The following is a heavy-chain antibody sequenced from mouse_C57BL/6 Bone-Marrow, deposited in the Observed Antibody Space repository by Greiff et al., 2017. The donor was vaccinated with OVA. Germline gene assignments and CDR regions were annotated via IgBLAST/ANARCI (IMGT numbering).Heavy chain of an antibody. V-gene: IGHV5-17*01. CDR3: AKDYGSAMDY. CDR1: GFTFSDYG. Sequence: EVMLVESGGGLVKPGGSLKLSCAASGFTFSDYGMHWVRQAPEKGLEWVAYISSGSSTIYYADTVKGRFTLSRDNAKNTLFLQMTSLRSEDTAVYYTAKDYGSAMDYWGQGTSVTVSS. CDR2: ISSGSSTI. D-gene: IGHD2-2*01. J-gene: IGHJ4*01.